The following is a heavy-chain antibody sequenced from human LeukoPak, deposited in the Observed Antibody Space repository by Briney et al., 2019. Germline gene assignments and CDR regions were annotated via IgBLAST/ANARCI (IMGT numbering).Heavy chain of an antibody. D-gene: IGHD3-22*01. CDR3: AKDPNYDSINPVFY. Sequence: GGSLRLSCAASGFTFSSYWMSWVRQAPGKGLEWVANIKQDGSEKYYVDSVKGRFTISRDNSKNTLYLQMNSLRAEDTAVYYCAKDPNYDSINPVFYWGQGTLVNVSS. V-gene: IGHV3-7*03. J-gene: IGHJ4*02. CDR2: IKQDGSEK. CDR1: GFTFSSYW.